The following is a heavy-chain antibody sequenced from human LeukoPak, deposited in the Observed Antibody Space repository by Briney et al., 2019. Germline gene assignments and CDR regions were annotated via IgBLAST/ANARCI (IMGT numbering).Heavy chain of an antibody. CDR2: IKQDGSEK. J-gene: IGHJ4*02. Sequence: GGSLRLSCAASGLTFSSYWLSWVRQAPGKGLEWVANIKQDGSEKYYVDSVKGRFTISRDNAKSSLYLQMNSLRAEDTAVYYCARDYNLGQGTLVTVSS. CDR1: GLTFSSYW. V-gene: IGHV3-7*01. CDR3: ARDYN.